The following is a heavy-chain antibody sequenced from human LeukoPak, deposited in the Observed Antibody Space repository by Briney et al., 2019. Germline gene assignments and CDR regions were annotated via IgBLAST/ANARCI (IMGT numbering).Heavy chain of an antibody. CDR3: AKDLYDSSGSRYDY. V-gene: IGHV3-23*01. CDR2: ISNSGGST. Sequence: GGSLRLSCAASGFTFSSYAMSWVRQAPGKGLEWVSGISNSGGSTFYADSVKGRFTISRDNSKNTLYLQMNSLRAEDTAVYYCAKDLYDSSGSRYDYWGQGTLVTVSS. CDR1: GFTFSSYA. J-gene: IGHJ4*02. D-gene: IGHD3-22*01.